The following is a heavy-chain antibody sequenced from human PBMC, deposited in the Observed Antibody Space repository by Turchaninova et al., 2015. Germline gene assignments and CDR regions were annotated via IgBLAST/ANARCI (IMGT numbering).Heavy chain of an antibody. CDR3: ARGRGGLFTALPDY. V-gene: IGHV4-34*01. J-gene: IGHJ4*02. CDR2: INHSEST. Sequence: QVQLQQWGAGLLKPSGTLSLPCACYVGSFSGCHWSWIRQPPGKGMEWNGEINHSESTNYNPSLQSRVTISVDTSKNQFSLKLTSVTAADTAVYYCARGRGGLFTALPDYWGQGTLVTVSS. D-gene: IGHD3-3*01. CDR1: VGSFSGCH.